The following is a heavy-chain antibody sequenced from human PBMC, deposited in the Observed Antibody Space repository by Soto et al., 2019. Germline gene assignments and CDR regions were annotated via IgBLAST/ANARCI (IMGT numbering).Heavy chain of an antibody. D-gene: IGHD3-9*01. J-gene: IGHJ6*03. V-gene: IGHV1-2*04. CDR2: INPNSGGT. CDR3: ARGGLVIISYYYYMDV. Sequence: VYHAKEQGLEWMGWINPNSGGTNYAQKFQGWVTMTRDTSISTAYMELSRLRSDDTAVYYCARGGLVIISYYYYMDVWGEGTTVTVSS.